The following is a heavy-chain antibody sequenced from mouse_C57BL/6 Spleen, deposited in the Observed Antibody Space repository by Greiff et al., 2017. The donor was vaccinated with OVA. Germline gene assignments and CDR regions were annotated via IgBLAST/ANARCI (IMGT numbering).Heavy chain of an antibody. J-gene: IGHJ4*01. D-gene: IGHD2-3*01. V-gene: IGHV8-8*01. CDR2: IWWDDDK. Sequence: QVTLKESGPGILQPSQTLSLTCSFSGFSLSTFGMGVGWIRQPSGQGLEWLAHIWWDDDKYYNPALKSQLTISKDTSKNQVFLKTANVDTADTATYYCARMGVYDGYPYAMDYWGQGTSVTVSS. CDR1: GFSLSTFGMG. CDR3: ARMGVYDGYPYAMDY.